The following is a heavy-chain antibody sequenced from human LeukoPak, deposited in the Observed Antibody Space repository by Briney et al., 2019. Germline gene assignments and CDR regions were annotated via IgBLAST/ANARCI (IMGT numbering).Heavy chain of an antibody. CDR1: GFTFSSYE. D-gene: IGHD4-23*01. V-gene: IGHV3-48*03. CDR2: ISSSGATK. Sequence: GGSLRLSCAASGFTFSSYEMNWVRQAPGNGLEWISYISSSGATKYYTDSVKGRFTISRDNAKNSLYLQMNSLRSEDTAVYYCARRSLRYLRWVVFDYWGQGTLVTVSS. CDR3: ARRSLRYLRWVVFDY. J-gene: IGHJ4*02.